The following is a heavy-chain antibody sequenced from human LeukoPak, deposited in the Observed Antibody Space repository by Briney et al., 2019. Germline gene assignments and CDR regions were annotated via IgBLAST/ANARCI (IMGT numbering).Heavy chain of an antibody. CDR3: ARDSSGWHPFDY. V-gene: IGHV1-46*01. J-gene: IGHJ4*02. D-gene: IGHD6-19*01. CDR1: GYTFTSYY. Sequence: ASVKVSCKASGYTFTSYYMHWVRQAPGQGLEWMGVINPSGGSTSYAQKFQGRVTMTRDTSTSTVYMELSSLRSEDTAVYYCARDSSGWHPFDYWGQGTLVTVSS. CDR2: INPSGGST.